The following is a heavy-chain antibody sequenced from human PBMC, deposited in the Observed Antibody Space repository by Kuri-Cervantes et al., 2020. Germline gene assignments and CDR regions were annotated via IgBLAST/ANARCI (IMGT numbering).Heavy chain of an antibody. CDR2: IYHSGST. D-gene: IGHD3-22*01. J-gene: IGHJ4*02. CDR3: APLCDGSSCSLFDY. V-gene: IGHV4-4*02. CDR1: GGSISSSNW. Sequence: SETLSLTCAVSGGSISSSNWWSWVRQPPGKGLEWIGEIYHSGSTNYNPSLRSRVTISVDKSKNQFSLKLSSVTAADTAIYYCAPLCDGSSCSLFDYRGQGTLVTVSS.